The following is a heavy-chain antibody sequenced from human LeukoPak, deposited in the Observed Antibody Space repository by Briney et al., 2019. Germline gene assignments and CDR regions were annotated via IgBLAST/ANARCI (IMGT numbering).Heavy chain of an antibody. D-gene: IGHD3-10*01. Sequence: PGGSLRLSCAASGFTFSTYSMNWVRKAPEKGLEWVSYIGANSAIFHADSVKGRFTISRDNAKNSLSLQMKSLRDDDTALYYCAREGYYGAFDIWGQGTMVTVSS. V-gene: IGHV3-48*02. CDR3: AREGYYGAFDI. CDR2: IGANSAI. J-gene: IGHJ3*02. CDR1: GFTFSTYS.